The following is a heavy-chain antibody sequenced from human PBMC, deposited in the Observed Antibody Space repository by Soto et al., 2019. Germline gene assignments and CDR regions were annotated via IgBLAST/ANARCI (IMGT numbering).Heavy chain of an antibody. Sequence: GGSLRLSCAASGFTFSSYSMNWVRQAPGKGLEWVSSISSSSSYIYYADSVKGRFTISRDNAKNSLYLQMNSLRAEDTAVYYCAREAWDVVVVAAIKTNWFDPWGQGTLVTVSS. J-gene: IGHJ5*02. CDR3: AREAWDVVVVAAIKTNWFDP. D-gene: IGHD2-15*01. CDR2: ISSSSSYI. V-gene: IGHV3-21*01. CDR1: GFTFSSYS.